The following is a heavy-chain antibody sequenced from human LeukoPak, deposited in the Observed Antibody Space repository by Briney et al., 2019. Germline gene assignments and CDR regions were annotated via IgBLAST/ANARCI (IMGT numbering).Heavy chain of an antibody. Sequence: PGGSLRLSCAASGFTFSSYERNWVRQAPGKGLEWVLYIVRGGSTIYYADSVKGRFTISRDNAKNSLYLQMNSLRAEDTAVYYCATDYDSSGYHFDYWGQGTLVTVSS. CDR1: GFTFSSYE. D-gene: IGHD3-22*01. J-gene: IGHJ4*02. CDR2: IVRGGSTI. CDR3: ATDYDSSGYHFDY. V-gene: IGHV3-48*03.